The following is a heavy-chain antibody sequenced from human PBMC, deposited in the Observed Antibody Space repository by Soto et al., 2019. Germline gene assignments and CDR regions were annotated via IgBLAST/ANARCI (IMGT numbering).Heavy chain of an antibody. Sequence: PGGSLRLSCVTSGFTFDDYTMHWVRQAPAKGLEWVSLISWVGGSTFYAYSVRGRFTIYRDNSKNSLYLQMNSLSPEDSALYYCVKAQGAAAGIQYYYGLDLGRRGPAVTVSS. CDR1: GFTFDDYT. D-gene: IGHD6-13*01. CDR3: VKAQGAAAGIQYYYGLDL. J-gene: IGHJ6*02. V-gene: IGHV3-43*01. CDR2: ISWVGGST.